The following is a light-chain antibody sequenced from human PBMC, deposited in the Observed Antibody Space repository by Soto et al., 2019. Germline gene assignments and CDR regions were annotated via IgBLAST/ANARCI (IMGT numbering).Light chain of an antibody. CDR3: SSYAGTNNVI. J-gene: IGLJ2*01. CDR1: TGDMGTYDH. Sequence: QSALTQPPSASGSPGQSVTISCAGSTGDMGTYDHVSWYQQHPGKAPKLLIYEVTKRPPGVPARFSGSKSANTASLTISGLQADDEADYYCSSYAGTNNVIFGGGTKVTVL. V-gene: IGLV2-8*01. CDR2: EVT.